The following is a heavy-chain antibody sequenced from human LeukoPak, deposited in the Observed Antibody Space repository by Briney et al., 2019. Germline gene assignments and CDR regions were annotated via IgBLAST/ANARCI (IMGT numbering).Heavy chain of an antibody. V-gene: IGHV4-59*12. D-gene: IGHD3-22*01. CDR1: GGSLSSFY. J-gene: IGHJ6*02. Sequence: SETMSLACIVAGGSLSSFYWSWDRQLPGKGLEWVGYIFYSGNHNYYSSLKGRVAISVHKSKNHCSLKVSSVTAADTAVYCCARRDYYDSSGYYYYYYGMDVWGQGTTLTVSS. CDR2: IFYSGNH. CDR3: ARRDYYDSSGYYYYYYGMDV.